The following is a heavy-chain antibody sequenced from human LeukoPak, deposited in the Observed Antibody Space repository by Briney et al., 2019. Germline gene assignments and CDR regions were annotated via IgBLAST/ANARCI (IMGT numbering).Heavy chain of an antibody. CDR3: ARDKAAGWGAFDT. CDR1: GYTFTGYY. Sequence: ASVKVSCKASGYTFTGYYMHWVRQAPGQGLEWMGRINPNSGGTNYAQKFQGRVTMTRDTSISTASMELSRLRLNDTAVYYCARDKAAGWGAFDTWGQGTMVTVSS. J-gene: IGHJ3*02. D-gene: IGHD6-13*01. CDR2: INPNSGGT. V-gene: IGHV1-2*06.